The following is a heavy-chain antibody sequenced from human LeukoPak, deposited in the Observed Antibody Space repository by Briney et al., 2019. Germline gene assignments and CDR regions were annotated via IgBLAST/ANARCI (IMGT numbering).Heavy chain of an antibody. V-gene: IGHV3-64*01. CDR2: ISSNGGST. D-gene: IGHD3-10*01. J-gene: IGHJ4*02. CDR3: AKSYNNPTVAIRVRGVIPYFDS. CDR1: GFTFSSYA. Sequence: GGSLRLSCAASGFTFSSYAMHWVRQAPGKGLEYVSAISSNGGSTYYANSVKGRFTISRDNSKNTLYLQMGSLRADDTAVYYCAKSYNNPTVAIRVRGVIPYFDSWGQGSLVTVSS.